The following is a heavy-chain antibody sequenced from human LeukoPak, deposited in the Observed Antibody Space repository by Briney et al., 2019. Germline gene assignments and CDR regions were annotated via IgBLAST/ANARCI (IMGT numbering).Heavy chain of an antibody. D-gene: IGHD5-12*01. CDR1: GGSISGSGYY. CDR3: ARVVATWFYYMDV. CDR2: IYYTGGT. V-gene: IGHV4-39*07. J-gene: IGHJ6*03. Sequence: PSETLSLTCTVSGGSISGSGYYWVWIRQPPGKGLEWIATIYYTGGTYYDPSLKSRVTISVDTSKNQFSLKLSSVTAADTAVYYCARVVATWFYYMDVWGKGTTVTVSS.